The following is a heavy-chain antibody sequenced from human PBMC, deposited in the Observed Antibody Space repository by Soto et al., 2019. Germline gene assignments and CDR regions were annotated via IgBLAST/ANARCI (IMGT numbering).Heavy chain of an antibody. D-gene: IGHD3-10*01. CDR2: IIPIFGTA. J-gene: IGHJ6*02. V-gene: IGHV1-69*13. CDR1: GGTFSSYA. Sequence: ASVKITCKASGGTFSSYAISWVRQAPGQGLEWMGGIIPIFGTANYAQKFQGRVTITADESTSTAYMELSSLRSEDTAVYYCARLDYGSGCPSCMDVCGQVTTVTVCS. CDR3: ARLDYGSGCPSCMDV.